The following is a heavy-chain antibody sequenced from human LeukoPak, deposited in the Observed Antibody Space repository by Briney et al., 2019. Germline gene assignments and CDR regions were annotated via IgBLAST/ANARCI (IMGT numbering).Heavy chain of an antibody. J-gene: IGHJ4*02. CDR2: IFYSGST. V-gene: IGHV4-39*07. CDR3: ARDTYCTNGVCYGGEFGY. Sequence: SETLSLTCTVSGGSISTSNYYWGWIRQPPGKGLEWIGNIFYSGSTYYSPSLKSRVTISLDTSKNQFSLKLSSVTAADTAVYYCARDTYCTNGVCYGGEFGYWGQGTLVTVSS. CDR1: GGSISTSNYY. D-gene: IGHD2-8*01.